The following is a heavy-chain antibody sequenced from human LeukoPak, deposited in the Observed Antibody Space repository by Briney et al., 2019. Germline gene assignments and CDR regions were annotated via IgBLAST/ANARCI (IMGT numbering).Heavy chain of an antibody. CDR2: LSTDGTTT. V-gene: IGHV3-74*01. CDR1: GFTFSSYA. Sequence: GGSLRLSCAASGFTFSSYAMSWVRQAPGQGLVWVSRLSTDGTTTNYADSVRGRFTISRDNAKNTVYLQMNSLRVEDTALYYCVRGGYAGYARGRGTLVTVSS. J-gene: IGHJ4*02. CDR3: VRGGYAGYA. D-gene: IGHD5-12*01.